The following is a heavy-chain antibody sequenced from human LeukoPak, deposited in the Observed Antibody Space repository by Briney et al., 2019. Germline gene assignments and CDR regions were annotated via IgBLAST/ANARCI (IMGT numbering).Heavy chain of an antibody. CDR2: ISYDGSNK. D-gene: IGHD3-9*01. V-gene: IGHV3-30*04. CDR3: ARAPRKGYDITGFDY. Sequence: PGRSLRLSCAASGFTFSSYAMHWVRQAPGKGLEGVAVISYDGSNKYYADSVKGRFTISRDNSKNTLYLQMNSLRAEDTAVYYCARAPRKGYDITGFDYWGQGTLVTVSS. CDR1: GFTFSSYA. J-gene: IGHJ4*02.